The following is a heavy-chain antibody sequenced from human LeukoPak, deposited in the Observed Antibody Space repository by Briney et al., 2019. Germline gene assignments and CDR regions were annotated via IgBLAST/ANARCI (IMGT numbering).Heavy chain of an antibody. D-gene: IGHD3-3*01. V-gene: IGHV3-73*01. CDR1: GFTFSGSA. CDR2: IRSKANSYAT. CDR3: TRVLEWLFHWFDP. Sequence: GGSLRLSCAASGFTFSGSAMHWVRQASGKGLEWVGRIRSKANSYATAYAASVKGRFTISRDDSKNTAYLQMNSLKTEDTAVYYCTRVLEWLFHWFDPWGQGTLVTVSS. J-gene: IGHJ5*02.